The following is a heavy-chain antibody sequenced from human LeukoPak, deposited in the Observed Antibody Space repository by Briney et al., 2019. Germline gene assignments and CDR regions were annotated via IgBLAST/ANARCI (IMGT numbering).Heavy chain of an antibody. Sequence: GGSLRLSCAASGFTFSSYWMNWARQAPGKGLEWVASINHNGNVNYYVDSVKGRFTISRDNAKNSLYLQMNSLRAEDTAVYYCARDPDLYCSGGSCYFYSDANYYYYGMDVWGQGTTVTVSS. J-gene: IGHJ6*02. V-gene: IGHV3-7*01. CDR2: INHNGNVN. CDR1: GFTFSSYW. D-gene: IGHD2-15*01. CDR3: ARDPDLYCSGGSCYFYSDANYYYYGMDV.